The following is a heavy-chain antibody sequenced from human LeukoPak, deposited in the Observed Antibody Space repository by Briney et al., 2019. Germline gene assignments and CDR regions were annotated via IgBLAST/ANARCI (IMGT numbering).Heavy chain of an antibody. V-gene: IGHV3-23*01. D-gene: IGHD3-16*02. CDR1: GFTFSSYA. CDR2: ISSNGTST. CDR3: AKGPYDYVWGTYLDC. Sequence: PGGSLRLSCAASGFTFSSYAMSWVRRAPGKGLEWVSGISSNGTSTYYADSVKGRFTISRDNSKNTLYLQMNSLRAEDTALYYCAKGPYDYVWGTYLDCWGQGTLVTVSP. J-gene: IGHJ4*02.